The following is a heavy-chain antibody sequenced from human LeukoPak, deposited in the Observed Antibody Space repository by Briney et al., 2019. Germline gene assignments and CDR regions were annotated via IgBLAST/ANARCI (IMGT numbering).Heavy chain of an antibody. CDR3: ARVIGWDEPFDI. CDR1: GFTVSTYY. Sequence: GGSLRLSCAASGFTVSTYYMTWVRQAPGKGLEWVSLIDSGGSTYYADSVKGRFTVSRDNSKNTLYLQMNSLRAEDTAVYYCARVIGWDEPFDIWGQGTMVTVSS. CDR2: IDSGGST. D-gene: IGHD1-26*01. J-gene: IGHJ3*02. V-gene: IGHV3-53*01.